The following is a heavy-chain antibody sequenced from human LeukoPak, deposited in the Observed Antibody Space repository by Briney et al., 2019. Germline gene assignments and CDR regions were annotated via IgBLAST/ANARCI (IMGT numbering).Heavy chain of an antibody. D-gene: IGHD6-13*01. Sequence: PGGSLRLSCAASGLTFSSYAMSWVRQAPGKGLEWVSIMSGSGNITYYADSVKGRFTISRDNSKNTLYLQMNSLRAEDTAVYYCAKGPSISAVGYFDYWGQGTLVTVSS. CDR2: MSGSGNIT. CDR1: GLTFSSYA. CDR3: AKGPSISAVGYFDY. J-gene: IGHJ4*02. V-gene: IGHV3-23*01.